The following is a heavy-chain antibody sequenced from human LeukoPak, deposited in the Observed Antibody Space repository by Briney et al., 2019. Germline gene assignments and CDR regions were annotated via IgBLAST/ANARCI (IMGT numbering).Heavy chain of an antibody. CDR1: GGSLSSFY. CDR2: IYTSGST. V-gene: IGHV4-4*07. Sequence: SETPSLPRTVSGGSLSSFYWGWVRQPPGEGLEWIGRIYTSGSTNYNPSLKSRVTMSVDTSKDQFSLKLSSVTAADTAVYYCARAPGDYEFDIWGQGTMVTVSS. D-gene: IGHD4-17*01. CDR3: ARAPGDYEFDI. J-gene: IGHJ3*02.